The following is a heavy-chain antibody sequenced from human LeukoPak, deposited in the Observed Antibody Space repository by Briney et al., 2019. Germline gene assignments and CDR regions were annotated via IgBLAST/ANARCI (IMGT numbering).Heavy chain of an antibody. V-gene: IGHV1-69*04. Sequence: ASVKVSCKASGYTFTSYGISWVRQAPGQGLEWMGRIMPIFGIANYAQKFQGRVTITADKSTSTAYMVLSSLRSEDTAVYYCARAEYYYDSSGYYPIDYWGQGTLVTVSS. J-gene: IGHJ4*02. CDR2: IMPIFGIA. D-gene: IGHD3-22*01. CDR3: ARAEYYYDSSGYYPIDY. CDR1: GYTFTSYG.